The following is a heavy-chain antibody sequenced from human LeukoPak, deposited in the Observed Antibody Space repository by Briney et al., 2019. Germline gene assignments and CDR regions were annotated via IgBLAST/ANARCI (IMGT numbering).Heavy chain of an antibody. D-gene: IGHD6-6*01. CDR3: TRDPRHFDS. Sequence: GGSLRLSCAASGFTLSSHTMNWVRQAPGKGVEWVAYISGSGHDINYSDSVKGRFTISRDNAKNSLYLQMSSLRVEDTAVYYCTRDPRHFDSCGQGTLVTVSS. CDR1: GFTLSSHT. J-gene: IGHJ5*01. V-gene: IGHV3-21*05. CDR2: ISGSGHDI.